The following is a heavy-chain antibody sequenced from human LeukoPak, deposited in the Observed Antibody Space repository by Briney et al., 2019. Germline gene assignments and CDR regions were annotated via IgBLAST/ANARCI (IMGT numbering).Heavy chain of an antibody. CDR3: ARHIHTGGYSYGYPDAFDI. Sequence: SETLSLTCTVSGGSISSYYWSWIRQPPGKGLEWIGYIYYSGSTNYNPSLKSRVTISVDTSKNQFSLKLSSVTAADTAVYYCARHIHTGGYSYGYPDAFDIWGQGTMVTVSS. V-gene: IGHV4-59*08. CDR2: IYYSGST. D-gene: IGHD5-18*01. CDR1: GGSISSYY. J-gene: IGHJ3*02.